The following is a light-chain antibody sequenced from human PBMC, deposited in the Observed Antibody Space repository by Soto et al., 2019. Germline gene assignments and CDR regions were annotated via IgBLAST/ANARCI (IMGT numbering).Light chain of an antibody. CDR2: GKN. CDR3: QSYDSSLSGV. V-gene: IGLV1-40*01. J-gene: IGLJ3*02. CDR1: SSNIGAGYE. Sequence: QLVLTQPPSVSGAPGQRVTISCTGSSSNIGAGYEVHWYQQLPGTAPKLLIYGKNNRPSGVPDRFSGSKSGTSASLAITGLQAEDEADYYCQSYDSSLSGVFGGGTKVTVL.